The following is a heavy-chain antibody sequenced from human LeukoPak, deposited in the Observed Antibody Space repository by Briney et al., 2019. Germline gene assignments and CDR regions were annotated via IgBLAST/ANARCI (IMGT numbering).Heavy chain of an antibody. V-gene: IGHV1-46*01. CDR3: ASPESHLGYCSSTSCLGAFDI. Sequence: ASVKVSCKASGYTFTSYYMHWVRQAPGQGLEWMGIINPSGGSTSYAQKFQGRVTMTRDTSTSTVYMELSSLRSEDTAVYYCASPESHLGYCSSTSCLGAFDIWGQGTMVTVSS. J-gene: IGHJ3*02. D-gene: IGHD2-2*01. CDR2: INPSGGST. CDR1: GYTFTSYY.